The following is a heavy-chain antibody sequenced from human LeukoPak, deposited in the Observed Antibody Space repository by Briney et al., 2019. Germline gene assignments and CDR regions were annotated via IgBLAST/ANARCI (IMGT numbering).Heavy chain of an antibody. CDR1: GFTFNSYW. CDR3: TKSHGLDV. CDR2: INSDGSRS. D-gene: IGHD2-8*01. Sequence: GVALRLSCAASGFTFNSYWMHWVRQPPGKGLVWVSRINSDGSRSNYPNSVKGRFTISREDAKNTLYLQMNSLRAEDTAVYFCTKSHGLDVWGQGTTVT. V-gene: IGHV3-74*01. J-gene: IGHJ6*02.